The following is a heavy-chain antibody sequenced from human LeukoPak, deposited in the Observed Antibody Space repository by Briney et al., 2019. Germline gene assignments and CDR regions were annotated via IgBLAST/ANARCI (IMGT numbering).Heavy chain of an antibody. D-gene: IGHD1-26*01. J-gene: IGHJ6*03. Sequence: ASVKVSCKASGYTFTGYYMHWVRQAPGQGLEWMGWMNPNSGNTGYAQKFQGRVTITRNTSISTAYMELSSLRSEDTAVYYCARVGGSYHYYYMDVWGKGTTVTVSS. CDR2: MNPNSGNT. CDR1: GYTFTGYY. CDR3: ARVGGSYHYYYMDV. V-gene: IGHV1-8*03.